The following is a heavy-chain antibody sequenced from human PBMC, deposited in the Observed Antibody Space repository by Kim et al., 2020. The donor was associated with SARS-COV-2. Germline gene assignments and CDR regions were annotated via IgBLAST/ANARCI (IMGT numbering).Heavy chain of an antibody. D-gene: IGHD3-22*01. CDR3: ARAGLGDYDTPLEINWFDP. CDR2: IYYSGST. Sequence: SETLSLTCTVSGGSISSYYWSWIRQPPGKGLEWIGYIYYSGSTNYNPSLKSRVTISVDTSKNQFSLKLSSVTAADTAVYYCARAGLGDYDTPLEINWFDPWGQGTLVTVSS. J-gene: IGHJ5*02. V-gene: IGHV4-59*13. CDR1: GGSISSYY.